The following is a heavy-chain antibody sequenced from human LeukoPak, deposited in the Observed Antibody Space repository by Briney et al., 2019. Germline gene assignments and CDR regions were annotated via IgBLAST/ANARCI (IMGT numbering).Heavy chain of an antibody. Sequence: PGGSLRLSCAASGFTFSSYGMHWVRQAPGKGLEWVAVISYDGSNKYYADSVKGRFTISRDNSKNTLYLQMNSLRAEDTAVYYCARNPEFYYNSSGYPLRVNCFDPWGQGTLVTVSS. D-gene: IGHD3-22*01. J-gene: IGHJ5*02. CDR1: GFTFSSYG. V-gene: IGHV3-30*03. CDR2: ISYDGSNK. CDR3: ARNPEFYYNSSGYPLRVNCFDP.